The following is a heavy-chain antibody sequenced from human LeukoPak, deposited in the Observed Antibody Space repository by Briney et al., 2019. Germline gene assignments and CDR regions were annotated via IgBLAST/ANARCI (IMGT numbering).Heavy chain of an antibody. V-gene: IGHV1-18*01. J-gene: IGHJ4*02. CDR1: GYTFTSYG. CDR2: ISAYNGNT. Sequence: ASVKVFCKASGYTFTSYGISWVRQAPGQGLEWMGWISAYNGNTNYAQKLQGRVTMTTDTSTSTAYMELRSLRSDDTAVYYCARDSLPHMITFGGVIVAFDYWGQGTLVTVSS. CDR3: ARDSLPHMITFGGVIVAFDY. D-gene: IGHD3-16*02.